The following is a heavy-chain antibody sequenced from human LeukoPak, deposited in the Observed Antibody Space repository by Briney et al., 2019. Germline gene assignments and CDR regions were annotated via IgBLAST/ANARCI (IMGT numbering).Heavy chain of an antibody. CDR3: ATVGYYYDSSGSNWFDP. V-gene: IGHV1-24*01. Sequence: ASVKVSCKVSGYALTELSMHWVRQAPGKGLEWMGGFDPEDGETIYAQKFQGRVTMTEDTSTDTAYMELSSLRSEDTAVYYCATVGYYYDSSGSNWFDPWGQGTLVTVSS. J-gene: IGHJ5*02. CDR1: GYALTELS. CDR2: FDPEDGET. D-gene: IGHD3-22*01.